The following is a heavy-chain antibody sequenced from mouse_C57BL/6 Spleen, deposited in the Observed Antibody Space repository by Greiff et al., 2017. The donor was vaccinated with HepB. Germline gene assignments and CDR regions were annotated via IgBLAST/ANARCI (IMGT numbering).Heavy chain of an antibody. J-gene: IGHJ2*01. D-gene: IGHD2-3*01. CDR3: ARSYDGYPYYFDY. CDR1: GYTFTSYW. CDR2: IYPGSGST. V-gene: IGHV1-55*01. Sequence: QVQLQQSGAELVKPGASVKMSCKASGYTFTSYWITWVKQRPGQGLEWIGDIYPGSGSTNYNEKFKSKATLTVDTSSSTAYMQLSSLTSEDSAVYYCARSYDGYPYYFDYWGQGTTLTVSS.